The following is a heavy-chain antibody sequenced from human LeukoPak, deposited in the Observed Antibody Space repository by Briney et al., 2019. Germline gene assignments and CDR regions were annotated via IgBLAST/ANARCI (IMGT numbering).Heavy chain of an antibody. CDR3: ARDRAHTTVYCYYYYGMDV. CDR2: IKQDGSEK. Sequence: GGSLRLSCAASGFTFSSYWMSWVRQAPGKGLEWVANIKQDGSEKYYVDSVKGRFTISRDNAKNSLYLQMNSLRAEDTAVYYCARDRAHTTVYCYYYYGMDVWGQGTTVTVSS. V-gene: IGHV3-7*03. D-gene: IGHD1-1*01. J-gene: IGHJ6*02. CDR1: GFTFSSYW.